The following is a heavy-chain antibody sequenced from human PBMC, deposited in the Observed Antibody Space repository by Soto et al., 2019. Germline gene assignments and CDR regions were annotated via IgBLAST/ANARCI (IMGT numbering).Heavy chain of an antibody. CDR3: AREGFDILTGYYIPFDY. CDR1: GFTFSIYW. V-gene: IGHV3-7*05. CDR2: IKQDGSEK. J-gene: IGHJ4*02. Sequence: GSLRLSCAASGFTFSIYWMSWIRQAPGKGLEWVANIKQDGSEKYYVDSVKGRFTISRDNAKNSLYLQMNSLRAEDTAVYYCAREGFDILTGYYIPFDYWGQGTLVTVSS. D-gene: IGHD3-9*01.